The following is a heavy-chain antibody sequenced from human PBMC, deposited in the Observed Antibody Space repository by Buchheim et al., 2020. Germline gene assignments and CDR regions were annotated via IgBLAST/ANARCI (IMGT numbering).Heavy chain of an antibody. CDR1: GGSFRGSY. Sequence: QVQLQHWGAGLLKPSEILSFTCAVYGGSFRGSYWTWIRQPPGKRLEWIWEINHGGSINYNPSLMSRVAISLDTSKNQFHLKLSSVTAAGTAVYYCARGSLLYFGEVNYWGQGTL. J-gene: IGHJ4*02. V-gene: IGHV4-34*01. D-gene: IGHD3-10*01. CDR3: ARGSLLYFGEVNY. CDR2: INHGGSI.